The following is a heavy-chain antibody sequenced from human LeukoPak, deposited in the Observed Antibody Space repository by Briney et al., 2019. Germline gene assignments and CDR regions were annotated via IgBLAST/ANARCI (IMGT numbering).Heavy chain of an antibody. J-gene: IGHJ4*02. CDR2: VYYTGST. V-gene: IGHV4-39*02. CDR1: GGSISSSGYY. CDR3: ASYYHDSSGYYQYYFDS. D-gene: IGHD3-22*01. Sequence: SETLSLTCTVSGGSISSSGYYWGWIRQPPGKGLEWVGSVYYTGSTFYNPSLKSRVTTSVDTSKNHFSLNLSSVTAADTAVYYCASYYHDSSGYYQYYFDSWGQGTLVTVSS.